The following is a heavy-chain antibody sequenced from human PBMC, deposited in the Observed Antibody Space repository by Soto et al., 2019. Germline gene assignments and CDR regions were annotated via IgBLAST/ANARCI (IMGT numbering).Heavy chain of an antibody. CDR3: ARGNWNYAIDY. J-gene: IGHJ4*02. CDR1: GGSISSGGYY. Sequence: QVQLQESGPGLVKPSQTLSLTCTVSGGSISSGGYYWSWIRQHPGKGLEWIGSIYYSRSTYYNPSLKSRVTISVDTSKNQFSLKLSSVTAADTAVYYCARGNWNYAIDYWGQGTLVTVSS. D-gene: IGHD1-7*01. V-gene: IGHV4-31*03. CDR2: IYYSRST.